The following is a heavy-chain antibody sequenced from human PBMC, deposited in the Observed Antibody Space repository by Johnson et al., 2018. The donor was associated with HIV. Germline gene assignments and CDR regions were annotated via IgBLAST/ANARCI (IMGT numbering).Heavy chain of an antibody. CDR1: GFTFSSYG. V-gene: IGHV3-33*01. CDR3: TGRDLLRAFDI. CDR2: IWYDGSNK. J-gene: IGHJ3*02. D-gene: IGHD2-15*01. Sequence: MQLVESGGGVVQPGRSLRLSCAASGFTFSSYGMHWVRQAPGKGLEWVAVIWYDGSNKYYADSVKGRFTISRDNSKNTLYLQMNSLRAEDAAVYYCTGRDLLRAFDIWGQGTMVTVSS.